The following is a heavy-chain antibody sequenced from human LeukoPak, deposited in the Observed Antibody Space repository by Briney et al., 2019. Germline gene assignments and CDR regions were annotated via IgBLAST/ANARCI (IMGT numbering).Heavy chain of an antibody. V-gene: IGHV3-15*01. J-gene: IGHJ4*02. D-gene: IGHD3-22*01. CDR2: IKRETEGGAT. CDR3: THLGYYYDSSGYYWDY. Sequence: GGSLRLSCAASGFTFSNAWMSWVRQAPGKGLEWVARIKRETEGGATDYAAPVKGRFTISRDDSRNMLYLQMNSLKTEDTAVYYCTHLGYYYDSSGYYWDYWGQGALVTVSS. CDR1: GFTFSNAW.